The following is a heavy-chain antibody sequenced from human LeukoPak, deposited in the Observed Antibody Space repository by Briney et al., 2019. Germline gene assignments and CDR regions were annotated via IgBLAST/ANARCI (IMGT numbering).Heavy chain of an antibody. D-gene: IGHD3-10*01. CDR2: IYHSGST. CDR3: ARVGTAVRAIDY. Sequence: SETLSLTCAVSGGSISSGGYSWSWIRQPPGKGLEWIGYIYHSGSTYYNPSLKSRVTISVDRSKNQFSLKLSSVTAADTAVYYCARVGTAVRAIDYWGQGTLVTVSS. V-gene: IGHV4-30-2*01. CDR1: GGSISSGGYS. J-gene: IGHJ4*02.